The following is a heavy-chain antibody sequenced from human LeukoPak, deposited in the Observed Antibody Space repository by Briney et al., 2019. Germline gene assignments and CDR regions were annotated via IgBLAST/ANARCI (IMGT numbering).Heavy chain of an antibody. CDR2: IHYSGGT. V-gene: IGHV4-59*01. D-gene: IGHD3-9*01. CDR1: GGSISSYY. CDR3: ARTILEAYYYYYMDV. Sequence: SETLSLTCTISGGSISSYYWSWIRQPPEKGLEWIGYIHYSGGTNYNPSLKSRVTISVDTSKNQFSLKLSSVTAADTAVYYCARTILEAYYYYYMDVWGEGTTVTVSS. J-gene: IGHJ6*03.